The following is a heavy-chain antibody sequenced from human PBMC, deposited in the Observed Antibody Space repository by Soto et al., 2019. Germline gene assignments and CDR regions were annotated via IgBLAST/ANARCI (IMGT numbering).Heavy chain of an antibody. D-gene: IGHD3-10*01. CDR2: IIPIFGTA. J-gene: IGHJ6*02. Sequence: ASVKVSCKASGGTFSSYAISWVRQAPGQGLEWMGGIIPIFGTANYAQKFQGRVTITADESTSTAYMELSSLRSEDTAVYYCASRFWFGDRNYYGMDVWGQGTTVTVSS. CDR3: ASRFWFGDRNYYGMDV. V-gene: IGHV1-69*13. CDR1: GGTFSSYA.